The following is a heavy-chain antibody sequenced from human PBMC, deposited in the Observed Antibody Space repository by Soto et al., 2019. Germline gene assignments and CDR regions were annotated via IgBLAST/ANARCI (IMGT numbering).Heavy chain of an antibody. CDR2: INAGNGNT. D-gene: IGHD2-21*02. CDR1: GYTFTSYA. J-gene: IGHJ4*02. CDR3: ARSLVVVAAADY. Sequence: QVQLVQSGAEVKKPGASVKVSCKASGYTFTSYAMHWVRQAPGQRLEWMGWINAGNGNTKYSQKFEGRVTITRETSESTAYMERSSLRSEDTAVNYCARSLVVVAAADYWGQGPLVTFSS. V-gene: IGHV1-3*01.